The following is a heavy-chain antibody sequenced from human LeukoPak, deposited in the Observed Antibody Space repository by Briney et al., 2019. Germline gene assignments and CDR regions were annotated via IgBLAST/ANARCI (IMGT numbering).Heavy chain of an antibody. Sequence: PSETLSLTCTVSGGSISSYYWTWIRQPAGKGLEWIGRIYTSGSTNYNPSLKSRVTMSVDTSKNQFSLKLSSVTAADTAVYYCARGDTNMATDAFDIWGHGTMVTVSS. J-gene: IGHJ3*02. CDR3: ARGDTNMATDAFDI. CDR2: IYTSGST. V-gene: IGHV4-4*07. D-gene: IGHD5-18*01. CDR1: GGSISSYY.